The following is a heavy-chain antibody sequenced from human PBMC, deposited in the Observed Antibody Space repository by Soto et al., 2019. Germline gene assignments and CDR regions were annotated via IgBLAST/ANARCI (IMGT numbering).Heavy chain of an antibody. J-gene: IGHJ4*02. CDR3: ARVPPGDFWSGYYQYYFDY. D-gene: IGHD3-3*01. CDR1: GGSISSGGYY. V-gene: IGHV4-31*01. CDR2: IYYRGST. Sequence: SETLSLTCTVSGGSISSGGYYWSWNRQHPGKGLEWIGSIYYRGSTCYNPSLKSPVTISLDTSKNQFSLNLSSVTAAYTSVYYFARVPPGDFWSGYYQYYFDYWGQVTLVTVSS.